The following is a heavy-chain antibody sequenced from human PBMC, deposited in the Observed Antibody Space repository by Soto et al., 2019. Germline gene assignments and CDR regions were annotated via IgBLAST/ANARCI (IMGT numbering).Heavy chain of an antibody. J-gene: IGHJ3*02. V-gene: IGHV3-15*01. CDR3: TRGGWFDAFDI. D-gene: IGHD6-19*01. Sequence: DVQLVESGGGLVKPGESLRLSCVASGFTFSNAWMTWVRQAPGKGLEWVGRILSNTNGGTTDYAAPVKGRFTISRDDSKNTLYLQINSLKTEDTAVYYCTRGGWFDAFDIWGQGTMVTVSS. CDR2: ILSNTNGGTT. CDR1: GFTFSNAW.